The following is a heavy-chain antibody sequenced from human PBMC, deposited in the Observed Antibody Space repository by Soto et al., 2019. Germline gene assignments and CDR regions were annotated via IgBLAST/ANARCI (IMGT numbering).Heavy chain of an antibody. CDR3: ASDAAMMGDY. V-gene: IGHV1-3*01. CDR2: INPGNGNT. D-gene: IGHD2-2*01. CDR1: GYTFTPYP. J-gene: IGHJ4*02. Sequence: QVQLVQSGAEVKKSGASMKVSCKASGYTFTPYPMHWLRQAPGQRLEWMGWINPGNGNTEYSQKFKGRVTITRDTSASTAHKELSSLGSEDTAVHYCASDAAMMGDYWGQGTPVTVSS.